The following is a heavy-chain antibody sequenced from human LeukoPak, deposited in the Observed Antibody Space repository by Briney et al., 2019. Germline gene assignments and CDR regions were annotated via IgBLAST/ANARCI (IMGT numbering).Heavy chain of an antibody. V-gene: IGHV1-18*01. CDR2: ISVYNGNT. D-gene: IGHD5-12*01. Sequence: ASVKVSCKACGYTFTTYDISWVRQGPGQGLEWMGWISVYNGNTNYAQKLQGRVTMTTDTSTSTAYMELRSLRSDDTAVYYCARRAPTTNDYWGQGTLVTVSS. J-gene: IGHJ4*02. CDR1: GYTFTTYD. CDR3: ARRAPTTNDY.